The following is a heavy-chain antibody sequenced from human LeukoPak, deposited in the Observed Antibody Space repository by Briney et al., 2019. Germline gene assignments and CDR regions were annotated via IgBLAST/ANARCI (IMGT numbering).Heavy chain of an antibody. Sequence: SETLSLTCTVSGYSISSNYYWAWIRQPPGKGLEWIGSIYHSGATYYNPSLESRVSISVDTSKNQSSLKLSSVTAADTAVYYCARINRGLVGSTILDYWGQGTLVTVSS. CDR2: IYHSGAT. J-gene: IGHJ4*02. CDR3: ARINRGLVGSTILDY. CDR1: GYSISSNYY. D-gene: IGHD1-26*01. V-gene: IGHV4-38-2*02.